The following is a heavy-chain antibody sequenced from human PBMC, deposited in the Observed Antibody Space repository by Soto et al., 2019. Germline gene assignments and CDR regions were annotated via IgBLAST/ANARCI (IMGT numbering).Heavy chain of an antibody. CDR3: ARVYDSSGYSYAFDI. CDR2: IYYSGST. J-gene: IGHJ3*02. V-gene: IGHV4-31*03. CDR1: GGSISSGGYY. Sequence: QVQLQESGPGLVKPSQTLSLTYTVSGGSISSGGYYWSWIRQHPGKGLEWIGYIYYSGSTYYNPSLKSRVTISVDTSKNQFSLKLSSVTAADTAVYYCARVYDSSGYSYAFDIWGQGTMVTVSS. D-gene: IGHD3-22*01.